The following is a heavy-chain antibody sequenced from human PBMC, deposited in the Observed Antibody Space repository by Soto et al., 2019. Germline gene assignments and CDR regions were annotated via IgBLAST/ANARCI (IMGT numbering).Heavy chain of an antibody. Sequence: VPLVESGGGLVQPGGSLRLSCAASGFTFSSYAMHWVRQAPGKGLEYVSAISSNGGSTYYANSVKGRFTISRDNSKNTLYLQMGSLRAEDMAVYYCARGAGYCSGGSCSHFDYWGQGTLVTVSS. CDR1: GFTFSSYA. D-gene: IGHD2-15*01. CDR3: ARGAGYCSGGSCSHFDY. J-gene: IGHJ4*02. V-gene: IGHV3-64*01. CDR2: ISSNGGST.